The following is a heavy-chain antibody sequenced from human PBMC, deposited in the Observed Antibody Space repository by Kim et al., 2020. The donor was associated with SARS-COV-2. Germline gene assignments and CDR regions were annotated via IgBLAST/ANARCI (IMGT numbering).Heavy chain of an antibody. V-gene: IGHV4-34*01. Sequence: SETLSLTCAVYGGSFSGYYWSWIRQPPGKGLEWIGEINHSGSTNYNPSLKSRVTISVDTSKNQFSLKLSSVTAADTAVYYCARFPGYCSSTSCHTYDYWGQGTLVTVSS. CDR1: GGSFSGYY. D-gene: IGHD2-2*01. CDR2: INHSGST. J-gene: IGHJ4*02. CDR3: ARFPGYCSSTSCHTYDY.